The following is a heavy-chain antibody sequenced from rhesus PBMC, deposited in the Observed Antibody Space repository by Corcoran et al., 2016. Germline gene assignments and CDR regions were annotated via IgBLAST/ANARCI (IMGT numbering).Heavy chain of an antibody. CDR3: ARDWGMWTGYSLDS. J-gene: IGHJ6*01. CDR1: GGSISDNYR. CDR2: IYGSGTSP. Sequence: QVQLQESGPGVVKPSETLSLTCAVSGGSISDNYRWSWIRQPPGKGLEWIVFIYGSGTSPNYNPYYKSRVTISKDTFKNQFSLNLISVTAADTAVYYCARDWGMWTGYSLDSWGQGVVVTVSS. V-gene: IGHV4S10*01. D-gene: IGHD3-3*01.